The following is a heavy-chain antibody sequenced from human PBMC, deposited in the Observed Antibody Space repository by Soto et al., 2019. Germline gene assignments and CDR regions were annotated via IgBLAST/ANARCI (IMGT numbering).Heavy chain of an antibody. CDR2: ISGSSGST. CDR3: AKISAVLLYTEPYYFDY. V-gene: IGHV3-23*01. J-gene: IGHJ4*02. D-gene: IGHD3-3*01. CDR1: GFTFSSYA. Sequence: PGGSLRLSCAASGFTFSSYAMRWVRQAPGKGLEWVSAISGSSGSTYYADSVKGRFTISRDNSKNTLYLQMNSLRAEDRAVYYFAKISAVLLYTEPYYFDYWGQGTLVTVSS.